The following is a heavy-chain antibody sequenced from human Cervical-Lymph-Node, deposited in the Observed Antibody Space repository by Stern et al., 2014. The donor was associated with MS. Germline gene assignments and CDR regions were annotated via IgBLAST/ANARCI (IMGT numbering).Heavy chain of an antibody. V-gene: IGHV3-11*01. Sequence: VQLVESGGGLVKPGGSLRLSCGASGFTFSDYYMNWIRQAPGKGLEWASYINGSGTARYYEDSVNGRFTISRDNAKKSLFLQMNSLRVEDTAVYYCANSIGWGQGTLVIVSS. D-gene: IGHD6-19*01. CDR2: INGSGTAR. CDR3: ANSIG. J-gene: IGHJ4*02. CDR1: GFTFSDYY.